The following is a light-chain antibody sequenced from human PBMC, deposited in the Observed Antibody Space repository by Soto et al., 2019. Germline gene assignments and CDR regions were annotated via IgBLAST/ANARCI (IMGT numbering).Light chain of an antibody. CDR3: QQSRYWPVT. Sequence: EIVLTQSPAILSMSPGERATLSCRASQSVSSYFAWYQQKPGQAPRLLIYDASNRATGVPARFSGSVSGTDFTRTISSLEPEDFAVYYCQQSRYWPVTFGQGTKVEIK. J-gene: IGKJ1*01. CDR1: QSVSSY. V-gene: IGKV3-11*01. CDR2: DAS.